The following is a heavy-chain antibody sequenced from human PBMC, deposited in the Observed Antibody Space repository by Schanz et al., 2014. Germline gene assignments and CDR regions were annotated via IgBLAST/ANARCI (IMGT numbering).Heavy chain of an antibody. CDR3: AKSMYSTSWAFDF. Sequence: EVQLVESGGGLVQPGGSLRLSCAASGFTFSYYGMTWVRPAPGKGLEWVSTIGGSGGTTYYADSVKGRFTISRDNSKNTLYVQMNSLRAAATAVYYCAKSMYSTSWAFDFWGQGAQVTVSS. J-gene: IGHJ4*02. V-gene: IGHV3-23*04. CDR2: IGGSGGTT. D-gene: IGHD2-2*01. CDR1: GFTFSYYG.